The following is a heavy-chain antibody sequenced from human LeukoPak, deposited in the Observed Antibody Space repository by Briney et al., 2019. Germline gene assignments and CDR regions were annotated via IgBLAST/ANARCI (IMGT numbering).Heavy chain of an antibody. J-gene: IGHJ4*02. Sequence: GASVKVSCKASGYTFTSYGISWVRQAPGQGLEWMGWISAYNGNTNYAQKLQGRVTMTTDTSTSTAYMELRSLRSDDTAVYYCARDRGGVVVVPAAVIDYWGQGTLVTVSS. V-gene: IGHV1-18*01. CDR2: ISAYNGNT. CDR3: ARDRGGVVVVPAAVIDY. CDR1: GYTFTSYG. D-gene: IGHD2-2*01.